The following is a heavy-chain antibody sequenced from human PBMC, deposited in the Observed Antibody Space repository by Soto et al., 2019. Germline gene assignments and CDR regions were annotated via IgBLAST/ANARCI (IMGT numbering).Heavy chain of an antibody. CDR3: ARDGPGRFLEWPNSYYMDV. J-gene: IGHJ6*03. CDR2: INAGNGNT. CDR1: GYTFTSYA. V-gene: IGHV1-3*01. D-gene: IGHD3-3*01. Sequence: ASVKVSCKASGYTFTSYAMHWVRQAPGQRLEWMGWINAGNGNTKYSQKFQGRVTITRDTSASTAYMELSSLRSEDTAVYYCARDGPGRFLEWPNSYYMDVWGKGTTVTVSS.